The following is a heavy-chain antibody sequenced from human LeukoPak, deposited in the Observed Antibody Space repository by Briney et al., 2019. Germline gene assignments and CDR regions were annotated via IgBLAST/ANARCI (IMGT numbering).Heavy chain of an antibody. J-gene: IGHJ5*02. D-gene: IGHD3-22*01. CDR1: GGTFSSYA. Sequence: ASVKVSCKASGGTFSSYAISWVRQAPGQRLEWMGWINAGNGNTKYSQKFQGRVTITSDTSANTVYMELSSLRSEDTAVYYCARGDFYYDNSNPWGQGTLVTVSS. CDR2: INAGNGNT. CDR3: ARGDFYYDNSNP. V-gene: IGHV1-3*01.